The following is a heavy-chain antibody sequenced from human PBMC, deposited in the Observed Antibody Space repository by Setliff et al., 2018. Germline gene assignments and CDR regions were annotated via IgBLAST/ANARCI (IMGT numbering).Heavy chain of an antibody. V-gene: IGHV3-33*01. D-gene: IGHD2-2*01. CDR3: ARGGCSATSCLDY. CDR2: IWYDGSNI. J-gene: IGHJ4*02. Sequence: PGESLKISCKGSGYRFTSNWVAWVRQAPGKGLEWVAVIWYDGSNIYYADSVKGRFTISRDNSKNTLYLQMNSLRAEDTAVYYCARGGCSATSCLDYWGQGILVTVSS. CDR1: GYRFTSNW.